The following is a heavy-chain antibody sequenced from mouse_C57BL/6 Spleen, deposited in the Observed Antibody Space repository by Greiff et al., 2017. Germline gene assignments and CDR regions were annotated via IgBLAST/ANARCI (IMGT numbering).Heavy chain of an antibody. D-gene: IGHD1-1*01. CDR3: ARDRIITTVPPYFDY. CDR2: ISDGGSYT. J-gene: IGHJ2*01. V-gene: IGHV5-4*01. CDR1: GFTFSSYA. Sequence: EVMLVESGGGLVKPGGSLKLSCAASGFTFSSYAMSWVRQTPEKRLEWVATISDGGSYTYYPDNVKGRFTISRDNAKNNLYLQMSHLKSEDTAMYYCARDRIITTVPPYFDYWGQGTTLTVSS.